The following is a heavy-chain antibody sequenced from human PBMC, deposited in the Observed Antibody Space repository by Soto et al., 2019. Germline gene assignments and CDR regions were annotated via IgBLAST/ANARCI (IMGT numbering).Heavy chain of an antibody. Sequence: PGGSLRLSCAASAFTFSSYSMNWVRQAPGNGMEWVSYISSGSDTIHYADSVKGRFTSSRDNAQSSLFLQMNSLSDDDTAVYYCARDKADRSCTSTSCFCPLVYWGQGALVTVSS. CDR2: ISSGSDTI. CDR3: ARDKADRSCTSTSCFCPLVY. V-gene: IGHV3-48*02. CDR1: AFTFSSYS. D-gene: IGHD2-2*01. J-gene: IGHJ4*02.